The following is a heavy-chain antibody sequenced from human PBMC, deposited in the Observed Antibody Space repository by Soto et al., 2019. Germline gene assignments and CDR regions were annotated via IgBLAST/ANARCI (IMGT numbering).Heavy chain of an antibody. Sequence: QVQLQESGPGLVKPSETLSLTCTVSGASVSTAGYYWSWIRQPPGKGLEWIGYVQYSGSTNYNPSLKSRVNISVDTSKNQFSLNLSSVTAADTAVYYCARDIFYSALDVWGQGTTVTVSS. CDR3: ARDIFYSALDV. V-gene: IGHV4-61*08. J-gene: IGHJ6*02. CDR1: GASVSTAGYY. CDR2: VQYSGST. D-gene: IGHD2-21*01.